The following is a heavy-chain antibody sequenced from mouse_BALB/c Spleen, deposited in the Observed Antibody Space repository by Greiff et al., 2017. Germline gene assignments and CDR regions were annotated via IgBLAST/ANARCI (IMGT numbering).Heavy chain of an antibody. CDR3: NGRPGWYFDV. V-gene: IGHV14-4*02. CDR1: GFNIKDYY. CDR2: IDPENGDT. J-gene: IGHJ1*01. Sequence: DVQLQESGAELVRSGASVKLSCTASGFNIKDYYMHWVKQRPEQGLEWIGWIDPENGDTEYAPKFQGKATMTADTSSNTAYLQLSSLTSEDTAVYYCNGRPGWYFDVWGAGTTVTVSS.